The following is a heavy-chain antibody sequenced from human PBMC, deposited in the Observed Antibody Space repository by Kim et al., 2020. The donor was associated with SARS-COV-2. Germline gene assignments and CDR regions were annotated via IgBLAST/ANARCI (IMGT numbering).Heavy chain of an antibody. CDR2: IYYRSGWFH. CDR3: ASWYFDY. V-gene: IGHV6-1*01. CDR1: GDSVSNNNSA. Sequence: SQTLSLTCAISGDSVSNNNSAWHWIRQSPAGGLEWLGKIYYRSGWFHDYGASVRSRITINPDTSKNQFSLQLNSVTPEDTALYYCASWYFDYWGQGTPVTVSS. J-gene: IGHJ4*02.